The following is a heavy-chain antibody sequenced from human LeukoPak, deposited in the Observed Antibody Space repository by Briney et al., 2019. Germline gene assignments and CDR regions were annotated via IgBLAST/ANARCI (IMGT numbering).Heavy chain of an antibody. J-gene: IGHJ3*02. Sequence: PGGSLRLSCAASGFTFSSYWMHWVRQAPGKGLEWVSVIYSGGSTYYADSVKGRFTISRDNSKNTLYLQMNSLRAEDTAVYYCARDGYCSSTSCSPYAFDIWGQGTMVTVSS. D-gene: IGHD2-2*01. V-gene: IGHV3-53*01. CDR3: ARDGYCSSTSCSPYAFDI. CDR2: IYSGGST. CDR1: GFTFSSYW.